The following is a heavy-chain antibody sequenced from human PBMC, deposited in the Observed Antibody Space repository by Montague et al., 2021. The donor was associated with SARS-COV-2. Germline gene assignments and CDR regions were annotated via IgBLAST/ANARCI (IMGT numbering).Heavy chain of an antibody. CDR1: GGSISSGGYY. V-gene: IGHV4-31*03. Sequence: TLSRTCTVSGGSISSGGYYWSWIRQHPGKGLEWIGYIYYDGYTYYNPSLKSRVTISVDTSKNQFSLNLSSVTAADTAVYYCARDAIGAAGGYGMDVWGQGTTVTVSS. CDR3: ARDAIGAAGGYGMDV. D-gene: IGHD2-2*01. J-gene: IGHJ6*02. CDR2: IYYDGYT.